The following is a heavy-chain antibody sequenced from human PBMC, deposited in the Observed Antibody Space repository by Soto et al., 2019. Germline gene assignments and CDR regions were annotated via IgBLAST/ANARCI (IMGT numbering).Heavy chain of an antibody. CDR2: IIPIFGTA. V-gene: IGHV1-69*13. Sequence: GASLKVSCKASGGTFSSYAISWVRQAPGQGLEWMGGIIPIFGTANYAQKFQGRVTITADESTSTAYMELSSLRSEDTAVYYCARDGGSSWYVPWFDPWGQGTLVTVSS. D-gene: IGHD6-13*01. J-gene: IGHJ5*02. CDR3: ARDGGSSWYVPWFDP. CDR1: GGTFSSYA.